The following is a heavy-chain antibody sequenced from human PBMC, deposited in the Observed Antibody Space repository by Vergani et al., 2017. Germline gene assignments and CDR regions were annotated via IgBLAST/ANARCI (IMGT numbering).Heavy chain of an antibody. CDR3: ARFGDSSGYYSGDAFDI. V-gene: IGHV4-31*03. J-gene: IGHJ3*02. CDR2: IYYSGST. CDR1: GGSISSGGYY. D-gene: IGHD3-22*01. Sequence: QVQLQESGPGLVKPSQTLSLTCTVSGGSISSGGYYLSWIRQHPGKGLEWIGYIYYSGSTYYNPSLKSRVTISVDTSKNQLSLKLSAVTAADTAVYYCARFGDSSGYYSGDAFDIWGQGTMVTVSS.